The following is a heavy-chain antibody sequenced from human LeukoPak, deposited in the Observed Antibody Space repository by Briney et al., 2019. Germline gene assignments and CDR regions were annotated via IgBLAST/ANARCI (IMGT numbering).Heavy chain of an antibody. CDR1: GFTVSSND. J-gene: IGHJ4*02. CDR3: ARDGGSGWYDY. D-gene: IGHD6-19*01. Sequence: GGSLRLSCAASGFTVSSNDMTWVRQAPGRGLEWVSLIYGGGSTLYADSVKGRFSISRDNSRNTLYLQMSSLRAGDTAVYYCARDGGSGWYDYWGQGTLVTVSS. V-gene: IGHV3-66*01. CDR2: IYGGGST.